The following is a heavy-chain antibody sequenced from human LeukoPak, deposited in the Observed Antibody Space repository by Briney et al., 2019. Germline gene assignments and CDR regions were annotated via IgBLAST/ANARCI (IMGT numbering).Heavy chain of an antibody. Sequence: GGSLRLSCEVSGFTFRNYWMTWVRQAPGRGLEWVANIKPDGSDKNYVDSVKGRFTISRDDAKNSLFLQMNSLRPEDTAVYFCARNDVAAAGDYWGQGTLVTVSS. CDR1: GFTFRNYW. CDR3: ARNDVAAAGDY. V-gene: IGHV3-7*01. D-gene: IGHD6-13*01. J-gene: IGHJ4*02. CDR2: IKPDGSDK.